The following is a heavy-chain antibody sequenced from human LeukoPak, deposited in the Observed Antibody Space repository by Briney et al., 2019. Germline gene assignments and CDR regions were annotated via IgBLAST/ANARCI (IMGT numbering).Heavy chain of an antibody. CDR2: ISAYNGNT. J-gene: IGHJ5*02. V-gene: IGHV1-18*01. CDR1: GYTFTSYG. CDR3: APQTLYYTGSGWLTRFDP. D-gene: IGHD3-10*01. Sequence: ASVKVSCKASGYTFTSYGISWVRQAPGQGLEWMGWISAYNGNTNYAQKLQGRVTMTTDTSTSTAYMELRSLRSDDTAVYYCAPQTLYYTGSGWLTRFDPWGQGTLVTVFS.